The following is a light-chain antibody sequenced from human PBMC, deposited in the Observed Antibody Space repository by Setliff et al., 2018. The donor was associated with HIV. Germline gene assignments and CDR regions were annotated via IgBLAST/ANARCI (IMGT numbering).Light chain of an antibody. CDR2: DVS. Sequence: QSVLTQPASVSGSPGQANTSPCTGTSDDIGRYYYVSWYQQLPGKAPKLILYDVSHRPSGVSTRFSGSKSGDTASLTIAGLQAEDEAHYYCTSYAINALYVFGAGTKFTVL. CDR3: TSYAINALYV. J-gene: IGLJ1*01. V-gene: IGLV2-14*03. CDR1: SDDIGRYYY.